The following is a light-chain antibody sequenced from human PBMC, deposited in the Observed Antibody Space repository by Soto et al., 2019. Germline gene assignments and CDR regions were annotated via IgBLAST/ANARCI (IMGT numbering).Light chain of an antibody. Sequence: ELVLTQTPATLSLSPGERHALSCGASQSVSSNYLAWYQQKPGLAHRXXIYDTSRRATGIPDRFSGSGSGADGTITISRLEPEDGAMYYCQQYDRSPMTFGQGTKVDIK. V-gene: IGKV3D-20*01. CDR1: QSVSSNY. J-gene: IGKJ1*01. CDR2: DTS. CDR3: QQYDRSPMT.